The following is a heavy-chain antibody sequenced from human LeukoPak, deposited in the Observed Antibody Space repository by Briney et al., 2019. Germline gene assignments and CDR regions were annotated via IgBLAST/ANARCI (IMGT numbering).Heavy chain of an antibody. CDR2: INAGNGNT. J-gene: IGHJ4*02. D-gene: IGHD2-2*01. CDR3: ARDGSSTDY. Sequence: ASVKVSCKASGYTFTSYAMHWVRQAPGQRLEWMGWINAGNGNTKHSQKFQGRVTITRDTSASTAYMELSSLRSEDTAVYYCARDGSSTDYWGQGTLVTVSS. CDR1: GYTFTSYA. V-gene: IGHV1-3*01.